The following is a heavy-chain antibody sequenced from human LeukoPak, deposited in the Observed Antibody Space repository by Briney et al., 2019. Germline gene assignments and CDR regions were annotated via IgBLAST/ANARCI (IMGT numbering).Heavy chain of an antibody. CDR3: ARVTTLRYYYYMDV. D-gene: IGHD4-11*01. V-gene: IGHV4-34*01. CDR2: INHSGST. J-gene: IGHJ6*03. CDR1: GGSFSGYY. Sequence: SETLSLTCAVHGGSFSGYYWSWIRQPPGKGLEWIGEINHSGSTNYNPSLKSRVTISVDTSKSQFSLKLSSVTAADTAVYYCARVTTLRYYYYMDVWGKGTTVTVSS.